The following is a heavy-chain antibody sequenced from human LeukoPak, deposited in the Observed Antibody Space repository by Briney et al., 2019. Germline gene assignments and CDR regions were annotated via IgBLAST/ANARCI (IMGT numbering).Heavy chain of an antibody. D-gene: IGHD3-10*01. CDR1: DGSTSSSSYY. J-gene: IGHJ4*02. CDR2: IYYSGSA. Sequence: PSETLSLTCTVSDGSTSSSSYYWGWIRQPPGKGLEWIGSIYYSGSAYYNPSLKSRVTISVDTSKNQFSLKLNSVTAADTAVYYCARLPTYYYGSGQRTYFDYWGQGTLVTVSS. V-gene: IGHV4-39*01. CDR3: ARLPTYYYGSGQRTYFDY.